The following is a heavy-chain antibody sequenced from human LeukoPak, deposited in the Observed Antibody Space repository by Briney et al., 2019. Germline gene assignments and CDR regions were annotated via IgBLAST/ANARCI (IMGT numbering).Heavy chain of an antibody. J-gene: IGHJ4*02. CDR3: ATYRQVLLPFES. V-gene: IGHV3-23*01. CDR1: GFTFSSRA. Sequence: KTGGSLRLSCAASGFTFSSRAMNWVRQAPGKGLEWVSSIFPSGGEIHYADSVRGRFTISRDNSKSTLSLQMNSLRAEDTAIYYCATYRQVLLPFESWGQGTLVTVSS. CDR2: IFPSGGEI. D-gene: IGHD2/OR15-2a*01.